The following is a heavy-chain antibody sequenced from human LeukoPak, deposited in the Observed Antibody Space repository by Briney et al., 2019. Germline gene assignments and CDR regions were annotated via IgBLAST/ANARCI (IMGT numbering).Heavy chain of an antibody. J-gene: IGHJ4*02. CDR1: GDSIKSSSYY. CDR3: VREAAATLFDY. CDR2: ISSNSRDI. D-gene: IGHD1-26*01. Sequence: PSETLSLTCTVSGDSIKSSSYYWAWVRQPPGKGLEWVAAISSNSRDIFYADSVKGRFSISRDNTHNSLSLRMNSLGAEDTAVYHCVREAAATLFDYWGQGTLVTVSS. V-gene: IGHV3-21*01.